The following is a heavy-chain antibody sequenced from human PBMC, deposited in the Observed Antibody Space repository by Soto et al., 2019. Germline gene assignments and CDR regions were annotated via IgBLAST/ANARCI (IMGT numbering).Heavy chain of an antibody. CDR3: ASYSITMVGGVRYGMDV. J-gene: IGHJ6*02. D-gene: IGHD3-10*01. CDR2: ISGSGGTT. V-gene: IGHV3-23*01. Sequence: EVQLLESGGGVVQPGGSLRLSCAASGFTFSTYAMHWVRQAPGKGLEWVSTISGSGGTTYYADSVKGRFTISRDNSKNTLYMKMNSLRAEDTAVYYCASYSITMVGGVRYGMDVWGQGTMVTVSS. CDR1: GFTFSTYA.